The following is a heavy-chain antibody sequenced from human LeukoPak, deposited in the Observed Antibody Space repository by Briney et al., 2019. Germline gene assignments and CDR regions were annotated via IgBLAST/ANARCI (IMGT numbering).Heavy chain of an antibody. CDR2: IYYSGST. D-gene: IGHD3-22*01. CDR3: ARNYYDSSGVNWFDP. J-gene: IGHJ5*02. V-gene: IGHV4-39*01. Sequence: SETLPLTCTVSGGSISSSSYYWGWIRQPPGKGLEWIGSIYYSGSTYYNPSLKSRVTISVDTSKNQFSLKLSSVTAADTAVYYCARNYYDSSGVNWFDPWGQGTLVTVSS. CDR1: GGSISSSSYY.